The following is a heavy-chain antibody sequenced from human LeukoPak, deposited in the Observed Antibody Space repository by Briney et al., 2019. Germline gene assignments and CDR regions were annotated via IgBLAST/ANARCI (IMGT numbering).Heavy chain of an antibody. D-gene: IGHD4-23*01. CDR2: IQHDGSRT. CDR3: ARDLYGGNSWDWYFDL. Sequence: SGGSLRLSCAASGFSFSTYTMNWVRQAPGKGLERVAGIQHDGSRTYYADSVKGRFTISRDNSKNTLYLEMNSLTPEDTALYYCARDLYGGNSWDWYFDLWGRGILVTVSS. J-gene: IGHJ2*01. V-gene: IGHV3-30-3*01. CDR1: GFSFSTYT.